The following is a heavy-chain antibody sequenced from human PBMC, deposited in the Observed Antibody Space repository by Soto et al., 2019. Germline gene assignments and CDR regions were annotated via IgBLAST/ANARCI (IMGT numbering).Heavy chain of an antibody. V-gene: IGHV2-5*02. CDR3: AHRRSGYFDS. CDR1: GFSLTETGMG. Sequence: QITLKESGPTLVKPTQTLTLTCTFFGFSLTETGMGVGWIRQPPGKALEWLALIYWDDDKRYSPSLKRGLTISKDASNNQVALTQTNVDAVDTATYYCAHRRSGYFDSWGQGTLVTVSS. J-gene: IGHJ4*02. CDR2: IYWDDDK.